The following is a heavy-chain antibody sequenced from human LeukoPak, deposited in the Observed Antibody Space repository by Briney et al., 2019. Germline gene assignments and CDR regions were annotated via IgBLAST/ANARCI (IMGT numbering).Heavy chain of an antibody. Sequence: PGGSLRLSCAASGFTFSSYSMSWVRQAPGRGLEWVSSISSSSSYIYYADSVKGRFTISRDNAKNSLYLQMNSLRAEDTAVYYCARDLKASFDYWGQGTLVTVSS. V-gene: IGHV3-21*01. CDR1: GFTFSSYS. J-gene: IGHJ4*02. CDR3: ARDLKASFDY. CDR2: ISSSSSYI.